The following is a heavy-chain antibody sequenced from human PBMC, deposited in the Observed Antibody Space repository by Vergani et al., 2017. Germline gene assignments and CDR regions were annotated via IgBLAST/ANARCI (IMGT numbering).Heavy chain of an antibody. V-gene: IGHV4-30-4*08. J-gene: IGHJ4*02. CDR3: ARLGVVPAAMDY. Sequence: QLQLQESGPGLVKPSETLSLTCTVSGGSISSSSYYWGWIRQPPGKGLEWIGYIYYSGSTYYNPSLKSRVTISVDTSKNQFSLKLSSVTAADTAVYYCARLGVVPAAMDYWGQGTLVTVSS. CDR1: GGSISSSSYY. D-gene: IGHD2-2*01. CDR2: IYYSGST.